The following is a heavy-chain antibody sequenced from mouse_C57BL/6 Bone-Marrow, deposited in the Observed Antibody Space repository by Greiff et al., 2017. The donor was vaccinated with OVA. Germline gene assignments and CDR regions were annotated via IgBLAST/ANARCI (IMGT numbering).Heavy chain of an antibody. CDR3: ARSPLLRSFDY. CDR2: INPGSGGT. V-gene: IGHV1-54*01. J-gene: IGHJ2*01. CDR1: GYAFTNYL. Sequence: VKLQQSGAELVRPGTSVTVSCKASGYAFTNYLIEWVKQRPGQGLEWIGVINPGSGGTNYNANFKGKTTLTADKSSSTDDMQSSSLTSEDSAVYFCARSPLLRSFDYWGPGTTLTVSS. D-gene: IGHD1-1*01.